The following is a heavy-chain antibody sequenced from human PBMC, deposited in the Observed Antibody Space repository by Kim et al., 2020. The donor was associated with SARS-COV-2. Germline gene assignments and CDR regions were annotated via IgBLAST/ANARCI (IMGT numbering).Heavy chain of an antibody. V-gene: IGHV3-11*01. CDR2: GSSI. J-gene: IGHJ4*02. Sequence: GSSINYTDTVNGRFSISRDNDKKSLSLQMNSLTPEDTAVYYCVREPSDWGQGTLVTVSS. D-gene: IGHD6-6*01. CDR3: VREPSD.